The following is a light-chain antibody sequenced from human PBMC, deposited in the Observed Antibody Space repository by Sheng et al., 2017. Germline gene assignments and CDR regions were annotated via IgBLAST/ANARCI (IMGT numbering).Light chain of an antibody. V-gene: IGKV3-15*01. CDR1: RGVSSN. CDR3: QQYNDWPPVYT. CDR2: DAS. Sequence: EIVMTQSPATLSVSPGESATLSCRASRGVSSNLAWYQQRPGQAPRLLISDASTRATGIPARFSGSGSGTEFTLTISSLQSEDFAVYYCQQYNDWPPVYTFGQGTKLEIK. J-gene: IGKJ2*01.